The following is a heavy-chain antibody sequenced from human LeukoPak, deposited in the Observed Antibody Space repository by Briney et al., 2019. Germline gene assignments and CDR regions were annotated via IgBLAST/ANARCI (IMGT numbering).Heavy chain of an antibody. D-gene: IGHD2-2*01. Sequence: GGSLRLSCAASGFTLSNYAMSWVRQGPGKGLEWVLAISGSGGNTYYADSVKGRFTISRDNSKSTLYLQMNGLRAEDTAIYYCAKGSCSSTNFYRFDYWGQGTLVTVSS. CDR3: AKGSCSSTNFYRFDY. V-gene: IGHV3-23*01. J-gene: IGHJ4*02. CDR1: GFTLSNYA. CDR2: ISGSGGNT.